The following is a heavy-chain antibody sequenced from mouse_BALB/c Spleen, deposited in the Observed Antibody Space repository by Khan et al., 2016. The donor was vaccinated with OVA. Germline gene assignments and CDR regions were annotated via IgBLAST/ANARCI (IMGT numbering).Heavy chain of an antibody. V-gene: IGHV9-4*02. CDR1: GYTFTTAG. Sequence: QIQLVQSGPDLKKPGETVWISCKASGYTFTTAGIQWVQKLPGKGLKWMVWLNTYSGVPKYAEDFKGRFAFSWEISVNTAYLQITNLKNEDTATYFSARGGAAYYRNDGGAMEYWGQGTSVTVSS. CDR3: ARGGAAYYRNDGGAMEY. J-gene: IGHJ4*01. CDR2: LNTYSGVP. D-gene: IGHD2-14*01.